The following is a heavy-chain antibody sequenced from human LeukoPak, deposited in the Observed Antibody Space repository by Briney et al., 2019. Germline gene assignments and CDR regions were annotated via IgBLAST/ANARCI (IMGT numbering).Heavy chain of an antibody. Sequence: GGSLRLSCAASGFTFSDYSMNWVRQAPGKGLEWVASISSSSPYIYYTDSVKGRFTISRDNAKNSLYLQMNSLRAEDTAVYYCARLVTSLGEFDYWGQGTLVTVSS. V-gene: IGHV3-21*01. CDR1: GFTFSDYS. D-gene: IGHD2-21*02. J-gene: IGHJ4*02. CDR2: ISSSSPYI. CDR3: ARLVTSLGEFDY.